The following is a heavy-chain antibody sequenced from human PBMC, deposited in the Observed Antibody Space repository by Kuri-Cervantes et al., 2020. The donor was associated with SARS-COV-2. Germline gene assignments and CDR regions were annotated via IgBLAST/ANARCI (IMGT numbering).Heavy chain of an antibody. D-gene: IGHD3-22*01. J-gene: IGHJ3*02. V-gene: IGHV1-2*04. CDR2: INPNSGGT. CDR1: GYTFTGYY. CDR3: ARXAPFRRLVVXSQGGAFDI. Sequence: GESLKISCKASGYTFTGYYMHWVRQAPGQGLEWMXWINPNSGGTNYAQKFQGWVTMTRDTPISTVYMELSRLRSDDTAVYYCARXAPFRRLVVXSQGGAFDIWGQGTMVTVSS.